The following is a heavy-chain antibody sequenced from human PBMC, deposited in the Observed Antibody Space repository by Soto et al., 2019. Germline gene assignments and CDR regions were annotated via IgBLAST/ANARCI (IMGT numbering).Heavy chain of an antibody. D-gene: IGHD1-26*01. CDR1: GYRFSSYA. J-gene: IGHJ5*02. CDR2: IIPISGST. Sequence: GASVKVSCKGSGYRFSSYAISWVRQAPGQGLEWMGWIIPISGSTNYAQKFQGRIRIATDKSTNTTYMELSSLRAEDTAVYYCVRVGDGCLEPWGEGTLVSVSS. CDR3: VRVGDGCLEP. V-gene: IGHV1-69*05.